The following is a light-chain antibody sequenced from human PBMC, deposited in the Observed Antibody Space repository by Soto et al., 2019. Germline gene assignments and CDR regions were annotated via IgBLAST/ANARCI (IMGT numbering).Light chain of an antibody. J-gene: IGKJ2*02. CDR2: AAS. V-gene: IGKV1-39*01. CDR1: QSISSY. Sequence: DIQMTQSPSSLSASVGDRVTITCRASQSISSYLNWYQQKPGKAPNLLIYAASSLQSGVPPRFSGSGSGTDFTLTISSLQPEDFATYYCQQSYSTPRTFGQGTKLEI. CDR3: QQSYSTPRT.